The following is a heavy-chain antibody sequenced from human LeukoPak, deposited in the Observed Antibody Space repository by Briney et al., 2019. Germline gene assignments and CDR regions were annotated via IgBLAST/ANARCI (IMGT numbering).Heavy chain of an antibody. V-gene: IGHV3-23*01. CDR3: ARADGSS. CDR1: GFXFSSYA. Sequence: GGSLRLSCATSGFXFSSYAMNWVRQAPGKGLEWVSVISGSGGSTYYADSVNGRFTISRDNSKNTLYLQMNSRSADDTAVYYCARADGSSWGQGTLVTVSS. J-gene: IGHJ4*02. CDR2: ISGSGGST. D-gene: IGHD6-13*01.